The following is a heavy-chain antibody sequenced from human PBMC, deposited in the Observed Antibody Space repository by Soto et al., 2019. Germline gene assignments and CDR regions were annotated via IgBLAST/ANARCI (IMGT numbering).Heavy chain of an antibody. CDR1: GFTFSSYA. D-gene: IGHD3-16*02. J-gene: IGHJ4*02. V-gene: IGHV3-30-3*01. CDR3: ARDAGPGMRVWGSYRAGPLDY. Sequence: TGGSLRLSCAASGFTFSSYAMHWVRQAPGKXLEWVAVISYDGSNKYYADSVKGRFTISRDNSKNTLYLQMNSLRAEDTAVYYCARDAGPGMRVWGSYRAGPLDYWGQGTLVTVSS. CDR2: ISYDGSNK.